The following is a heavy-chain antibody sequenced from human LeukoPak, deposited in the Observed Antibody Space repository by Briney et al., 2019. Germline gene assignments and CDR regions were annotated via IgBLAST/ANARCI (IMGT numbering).Heavy chain of an antibody. V-gene: IGHV1-69*13. CDR1: GGTFSSYA. D-gene: IGHD2-15*01. CDR3: ALSFYCSGGSCHSGDFWFDP. Sequence: SVKVSCKASGGTFSSYAISWVRQAPGQGLEWMGGIIPIFGTANYAQKFQGRVTITADESTSTAYMELSSLRSEDTAVYYCALSFYCSGGSCHSGDFWFDPWGQGTLVTVSS. J-gene: IGHJ5*02. CDR2: IIPIFGTA.